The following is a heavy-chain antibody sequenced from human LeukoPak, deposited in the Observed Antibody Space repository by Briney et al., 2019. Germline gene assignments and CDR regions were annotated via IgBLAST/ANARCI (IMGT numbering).Heavy chain of an antibody. CDR3: ARGDYGSGGLYYFDY. CDR2: INTNTGNP. Sequence: GASVKVSCKASGYTFTSYAMNWVRQAPGQGPEWMGWINTNTGNPTYAQGFTGRFVFSLATSVSTAYLQISSLQAEDTAVYYCARGDYGSGGLYYFDYWGQGTLVTVSS. V-gene: IGHV7-4-1*02. J-gene: IGHJ4*02. CDR1: GYTFTSYA. D-gene: IGHD3-10*01.